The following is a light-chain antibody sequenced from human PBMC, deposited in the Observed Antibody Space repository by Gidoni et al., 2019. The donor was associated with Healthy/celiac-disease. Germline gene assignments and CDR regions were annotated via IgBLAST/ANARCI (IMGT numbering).Light chain of an antibody. CDR3: QQYNSQGT. V-gene: IGKV1-5*03. CDR2: KAS. Sequence: SPATRSESVGDRVTSTCRASQSISSWFAWYQQKPGKAPKLLIYKASSLESGVPSRCSGSGSGTEFTLTISILQPDDFATYYCQQYNSQGTFGQGTKVEIK. J-gene: IGKJ1*01. CDR1: QSISSW.